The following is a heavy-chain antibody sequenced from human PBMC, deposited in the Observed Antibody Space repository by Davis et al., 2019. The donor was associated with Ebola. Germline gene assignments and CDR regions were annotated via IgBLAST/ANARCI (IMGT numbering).Heavy chain of an antibody. V-gene: IGHV3-7*01. CDR2: LKEDESQK. J-gene: IGHJ4*02. CDR3: ARHIGIMGVTTFNY. CDR1: GFTFANYW. D-gene: IGHD1-26*01. Sequence: GESLKISCVVSGFTFANYWMTRVRQAPGKGLELVASLKEDESQKFYVDSVKGRFIISRDNAENSLFLQMNSLGAEEPAVYYCARHIGIMGVTTFNYWGQGTLVIVSS.